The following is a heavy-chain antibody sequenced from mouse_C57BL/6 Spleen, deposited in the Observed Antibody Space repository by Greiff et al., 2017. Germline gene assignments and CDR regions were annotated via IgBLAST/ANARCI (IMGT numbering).Heavy chain of an antibody. V-gene: IGHV1-63*01. Sequence: VQLKESGPELVRPGTSVKMSCKASGYTFTNYWIGWAKQRPGHGLEWIGDIYPGGGYTNYNEKFKGKATLTADKSSSTAYMQFSSLTSEDSAIYYCARRLGGGYFDVWGTGTTVTVSS. CDR1: GYTFTNYW. CDR2: IYPGGGYT. CDR3: ARRLGGGYFDV. J-gene: IGHJ1*03.